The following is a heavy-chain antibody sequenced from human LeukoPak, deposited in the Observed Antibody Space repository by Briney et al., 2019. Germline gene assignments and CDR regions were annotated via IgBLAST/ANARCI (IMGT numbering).Heavy chain of an antibody. CDR3: ARETSVTYYMDV. V-gene: IGHV3-20*04. D-gene: IGHD1-1*01. CDR1: GFTFDDYG. CDR2: INWNGGST. Sequence: GGSLRLSCAASGFTFDDYGMSWVRQAPGKGLEWVSGINWNGGSTGYADSVKGRFTISRDNSKNTLYLQMNSLRAEDTAVYYCARETSVTYYMDVWGKGTTVTVSS. J-gene: IGHJ6*03.